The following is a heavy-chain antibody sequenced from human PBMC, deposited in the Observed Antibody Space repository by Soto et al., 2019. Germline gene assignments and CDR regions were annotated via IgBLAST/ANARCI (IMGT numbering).Heavy chain of an antibody. CDR3: ARPRYDNSGYSAENYPDS. V-gene: IGHV4-61*01. J-gene: IGHJ4*02. CDR2: TYHSGST. D-gene: IGHD3-22*01. CDR1: GGSVRRDSFY. Sequence: SETLSLTCTVSGGSVRRDSFYWSWLRQPPGKGLEWIAFTYHSGSTNDNPSLTSRVPISVYTATTRCPLKLTSVTEADTAIYSSARPRYDNSGYSAENYPDSWRQGTLVTVSS.